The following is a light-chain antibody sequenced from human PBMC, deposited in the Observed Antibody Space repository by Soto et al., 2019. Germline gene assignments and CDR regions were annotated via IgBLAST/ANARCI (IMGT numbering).Light chain of an antibody. V-gene: IGKV3-15*01. CDR3: QQFNIWPRT. CDR1: QSVSSN. J-gene: IGKJ1*01. Sequence: IGMTHSAATLSVSPGERATLSCRASQSVSSNLAWYQQKPGQAPRLLIYGASTRATGIPARFSGSGSGTEFTLTISSLQSEDFAVYYCQQFNIWPRTFGQGTNVDIK. CDR2: GAS.